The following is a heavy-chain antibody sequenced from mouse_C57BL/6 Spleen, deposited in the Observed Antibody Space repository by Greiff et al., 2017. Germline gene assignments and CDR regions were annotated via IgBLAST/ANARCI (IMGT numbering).Heavy chain of an antibody. J-gene: IGHJ3*01. V-gene: IGHV1-20*01. CDR2: INPYNGDT. D-gene: IGHD1-1*01. Sequence: EVQLQQSGPELVKPGDSVKISCKASGYSFTGYFMNWVMQSHGKSLEWIGRINPYNGDTFYNQKFKGKATLTVDKSSSTAHMELRSLTSEDSEVYYCARGGYYGSLAGFAYWGQGTLVTVSA. CDR1: GYSFTGYF. CDR3: ARGGYYGSLAGFAY.